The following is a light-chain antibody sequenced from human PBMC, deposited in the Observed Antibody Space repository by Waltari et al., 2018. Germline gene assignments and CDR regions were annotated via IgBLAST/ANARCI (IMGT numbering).Light chain of an antibody. J-gene: IGLJ1*01. CDR2: GRN. CDR1: SLRRTY. CDR3: NSRDSSGSHYV. Sequence: SSELTQDPAVSVALGQTVRITCQGDSLRRTYASWYQQKSGQAPILVIYGRNNRPTGIPERFSGYSSGKSASLTNTGAQAEDEADYYCNSRDSSGSHYVFGAGTKVTVL. V-gene: IGLV3-19*01.